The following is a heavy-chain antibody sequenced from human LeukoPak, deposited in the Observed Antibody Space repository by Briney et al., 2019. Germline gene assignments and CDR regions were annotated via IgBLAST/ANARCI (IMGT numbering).Heavy chain of an antibody. V-gene: IGHV1-69*05. CDR3: ARRGDSSGFDP. D-gene: IGHD3-22*01. CDR1: GGTFSSYA. J-gene: IGHJ5*02. CDR2: IIPIFGTA. Sequence: ASVKVSCKASGGTFSSYAVSWVRQAPGQGLEWMGRIIPIFGTANYAQKFQGRVTITTDESTSTAYMELSSLRSEDTAVYYCARRGDSSGFDPWGQGTLVTVSS.